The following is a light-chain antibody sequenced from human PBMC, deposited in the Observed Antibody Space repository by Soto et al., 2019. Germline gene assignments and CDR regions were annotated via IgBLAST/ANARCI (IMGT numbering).Light chain of an antibody. J-gene: IGKJ3*01. CDR3: MQCTHWPFT. V-gene: IGKV2-30*01. CDR2: KVS. Sequence: DVVMTQSPLSLSVTLGQPASISCRSSQSLVYTDGHTYFKWFQQRPGQSPRRLIYKVSNRDSGVPDRFSGSGSATDFTLKISRVEAEDVGVYYCMQCTHWPFTFGHGTKVEIK. CDR1: QSLVYTDGHTY.